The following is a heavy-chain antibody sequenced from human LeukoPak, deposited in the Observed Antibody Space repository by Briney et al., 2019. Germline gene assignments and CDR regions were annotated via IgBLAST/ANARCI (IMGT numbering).Heavy chain of an antibody. V-gene: IGHV3-33*01. J-gene: IGHJ4*02. CDR3: ARERARAAAIDY. Sequence: PGRSLRLSCAASGFTFSSYGMHWVRQAPGKGLEWAAVIWYDGSNKYYADSVKGRFTISRDNSKNTLYLQMNSLRAEDTAVYYCARERARAAAIDYWGQGTLVTVSS. CDR2: IWYDGSNK. CDR1: GFTFSSYG. D-gene: IGHD6-13*01.